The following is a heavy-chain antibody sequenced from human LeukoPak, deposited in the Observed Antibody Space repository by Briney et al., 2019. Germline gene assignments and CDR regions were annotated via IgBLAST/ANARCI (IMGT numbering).Heavy chain of an antibody. V-gene: IGHV3-48*02. D-gene: IGHD1-26*01. J-gene: IGHJ2*01. CDR2: VSCSSSTI. CDR3: ARDENSGSSFWYLDL. CDR1: GFSFRSYR. Sequence: GGSLRLSRAASGFSFRSYRLHWVRQAPGQELAWVSYVSCSSSTIYYKDPVKRRFTISRDNAKNSLYLQMNSLRDEDTAVYYRARDENSGSSFWYLDLWGRGTLVTVSS.